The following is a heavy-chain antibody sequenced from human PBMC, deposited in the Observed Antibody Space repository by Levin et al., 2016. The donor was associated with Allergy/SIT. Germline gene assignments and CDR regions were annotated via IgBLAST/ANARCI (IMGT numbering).Heavy chain of an antibody. J-gene: IGHJ6*03. CDR3: ARVKTYLTIFGHYYYYMDV. D-gene: IGHD3-3*01. V-gene: IGHV1-18*04. Sequence: ASVKVSCKASGYTFTSYGISWVRQAPGQGLEWMGWISAYNGNTNYAQKLQGRVTMTTDTSTSTAYMELRSLRSDDTAVYYCARVKTYLTIFGHYYYYMDVWGKGTTVTVSS. CDR2: ISAYNGNT. CDR1: GYTFTSYG.